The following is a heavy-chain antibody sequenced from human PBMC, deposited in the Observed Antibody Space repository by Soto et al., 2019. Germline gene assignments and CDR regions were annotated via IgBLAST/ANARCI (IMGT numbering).Heavy chain of an antibody. J-gene: IGHJ4*02. CDR2: IYYSGST. V-gene: IGHV4-61*01. D-gene: IGHD4-4*01. CDR1: GGPLRSGSYY. Sequence: SETLSPTRTVSGGPLRSGSYYWSWIRQPPGKGLEWIGYIYYSGSTNYNPSLKSRVTISVDTSKNQFSLKLSSVTAADTAVYYCTSLTTVTDAPFDYWGQGTLVTVS. CDR3: TSLTTVTDAPFDY.